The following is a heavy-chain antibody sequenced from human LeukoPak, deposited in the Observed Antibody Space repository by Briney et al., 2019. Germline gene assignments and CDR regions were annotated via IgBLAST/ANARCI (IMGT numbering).Heavy chain of an antibody. CDR3: AKGGYSSGWYDYYYYYMDV. V-gene: IGHV3-23*01. D-gene: IGHD6-19*01. J-gene: IGHJ6*03. CDR2: ISGSGGST. CDR1: GFTFTSYW. Sequence: GGSLRLSCAASGFTFTSYWMHWVRQAPGKGLVWVSAISGSGGSTYYADSVKGRFTISRDNSKNTLYLQMNSLRAEDTAVYYCAKGGYSSGWYDYYYYYMDVWGKGTTVTVSS.